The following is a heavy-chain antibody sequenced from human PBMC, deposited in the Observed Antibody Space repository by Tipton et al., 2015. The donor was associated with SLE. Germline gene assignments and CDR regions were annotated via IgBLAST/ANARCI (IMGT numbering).Heavy chain of an antibody. Sequence: GSLRLSCAASGFTFSSYEMNWVRQAPGKGLEWVSYISSSGSTIYYADSVKGRFTISRDNAKNSLYLQMNGLRAEDTAVYYCARDLLVAAAGTADYWGQGTLVTVSS. CDR1: GFTFSSYE. D-gene: IGHD6-13*01. CDR2: ISSSGSTI. CDR3: ARDLLVAAAGTADY. J-gene: IGHJ4*02. V-gene: IGHV3-48*03.